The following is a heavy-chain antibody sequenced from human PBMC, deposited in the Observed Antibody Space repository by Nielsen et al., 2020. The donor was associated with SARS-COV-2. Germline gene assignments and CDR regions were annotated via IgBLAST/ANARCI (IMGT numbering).Heavy chain of an antibody. Sequence: GESLKISCAASGFAFSSYAMSWVRQAPGKGLEWVSAISGSGGSTYYADSVKGRFTISRDNSKNTLYLQMNSLRAEDTAVYYCAKVGLLRYFDWLLSIDYWGQGTLVTVSS. D-gene: IGHD3-9*01. CDR3: AKVGLLRYFDWLLSIDY. V-gene: IGHV3-23*01. CDR1: GFAFSSYA. J-gene: IGHJ4*02. CDR2: ISGSGGST.